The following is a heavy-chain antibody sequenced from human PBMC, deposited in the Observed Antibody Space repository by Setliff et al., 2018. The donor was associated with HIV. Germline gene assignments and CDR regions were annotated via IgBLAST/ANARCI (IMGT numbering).Heavy chain of an antibody. Sequence: SVKVSCKPSGGSFNSAAINWVRLAPGQGLEWMGGIIPIFGTADYAQRFQGRVTITADESTSTAYMELSSLRSADTAVYYCARGDMIAFGGVGPFDYWGQGTLVTVSS. J-gene: IGHJ4*02. V-gene: IGHV1-69*13. CDR2: IIPIFGTA. D-gene: IGHD3-16*01. CDR3: ARGDMIAFGGVGPFDY. CDR1: GGSFNSAA.